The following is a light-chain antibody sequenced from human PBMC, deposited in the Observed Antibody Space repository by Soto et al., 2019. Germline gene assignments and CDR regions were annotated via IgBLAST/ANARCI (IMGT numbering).Light chain of an antibody. CDR3: QQYNSYWT. Sequence: DIQMTQSASILSASVGDRVTITYRASQSINSWLAWYQQKPGKAPNLLIYKASSLESGVPSRFSGSGSGTEFTLTISSLQPDDFATYYCQQYNSYWTFGQGTKVEIK. V-gene: IGKV1-5*03. CDR1: QSINSW. CDR2: KAS. J-gene: IGKJ1*01.